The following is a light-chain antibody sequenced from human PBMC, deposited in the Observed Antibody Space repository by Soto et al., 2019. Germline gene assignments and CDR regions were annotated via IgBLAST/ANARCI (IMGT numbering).Light chain of an antibody. Sequence: DLQMTQSPSSLSASVGDRVTITCQASQDISNYLNWYQQKPGKAPKLLIYDASNLETGVPSRFSGSGSGTVFTFTISSLQPEDVATYYCQHYDNLPFTFGPGTKVDIK. CDR3: QHYDNLPFT. CDR1: QDISNY. CDR2: DAS. J-gene: IGKJ3*01. V-gene: IGKV1-33*01.